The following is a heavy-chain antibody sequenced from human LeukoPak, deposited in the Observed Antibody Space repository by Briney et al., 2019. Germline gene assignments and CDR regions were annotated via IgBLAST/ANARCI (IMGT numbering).Heavy chain of an antibody. Sequence: SQTLSLTCTVPGGSISSGSYYWSWIRQPAGKGLEWIGRIYTSGSTNYNPSLKSRVTISVDTSKNQFSLKLSSVTAADTAVYYCARGEDYGEANWFDPWGQGTLVTVSS. CDR3: ARGEDYGEANWFDP. CDR1: GGSISSGSYY. J-gene: IGHJ5*02. V-gene: IGHV4-61*02. CDR2: IYTSGST. D-gene: IGHD4-17*01.